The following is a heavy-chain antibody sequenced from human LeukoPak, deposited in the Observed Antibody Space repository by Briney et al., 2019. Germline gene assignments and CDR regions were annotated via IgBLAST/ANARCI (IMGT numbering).Heavy chain of an antibody. V-gene: IGHV1-8*03. J-gene: IGHJ4*02. CDR2: MNPNSGNT. CDR3: ARSGRDIVLMADEYYFDY. CDR1: GYTFTSYD. D-gene: IGHD2-8*01. Sequence: ASVKVSCKASGYTFTSYDINWVRQATGQGLEWMGWMNPNSGNTGYAQKFQGRATITRNTSISTAYMELSSLRSEDTAVYYCARSGRDIVLMADEYYFDYWGQGTLVTVSS.